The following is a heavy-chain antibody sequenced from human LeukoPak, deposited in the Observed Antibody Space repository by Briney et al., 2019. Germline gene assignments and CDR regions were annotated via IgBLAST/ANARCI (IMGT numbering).Heavy chain of an antibody. CDR3: ASELRTVGYYYMDV. D-gene: IGHD5-12*01. Sequence: SVKVSCKASGGTFSSYAISWVRQAPGQGLEWMGGIIPIFGTANYAQKFQGRVTITADEPTSTAYMELSSLRSEDTAVYYCASELRTVGYYYMDVWGKGTTVTVSS. V-gene: IGHV1-69*13. CDR1: GGTFSSYA. J-gene: IGHJ6*03. CDR2: IIPIFGTA.